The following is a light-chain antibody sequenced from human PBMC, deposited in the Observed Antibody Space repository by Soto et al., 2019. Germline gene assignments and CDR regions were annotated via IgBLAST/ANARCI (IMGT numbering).Light chain of an antibody. V-gene: IGLV2-8*01. CDR3: SSFASSNTWV. CDR1: SSDVGAYNY. J-gene: IGLJ3*02. CDR2: EVT. Sequence: QSALTQPPCASGSLGQSVTISCTGTSSDVGAYNYVSWYQQHAGKAPKLVIYEVTKRPSGVPDRFSGSKSANTASLTVSGLQAEDEADYYCSSFASSNTWVFGGGTKLTAL.